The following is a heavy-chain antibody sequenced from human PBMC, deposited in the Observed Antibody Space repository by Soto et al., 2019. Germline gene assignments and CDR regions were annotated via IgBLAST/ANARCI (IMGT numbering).Heavy chain of an antibody. CDR1: SGPSSSHN. CDR3: VRQGIDYLHGLVDA. J-gene: IGHJ6*02. V-gene: IGHV4-59*08. D-gene: IGHD1-26*01. CDR2: VYYTGGA. Sequence: QVHVQQSGPGLVKPSETLSLSCTVSSGPSSSHNWGWIRQPPGRGLEWIGYVYYTGGASYNPSLKRRVTISADTSTNHISLTLSSVTAADTAVYYCVRQGIDYLHGLVDAWGQGTTVSVSS.